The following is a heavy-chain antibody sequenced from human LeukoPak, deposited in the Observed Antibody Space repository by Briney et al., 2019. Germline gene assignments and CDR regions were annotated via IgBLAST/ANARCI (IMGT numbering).Heavy chain of an antibody. J-gene: IGHJ5*02. Sequence: SETLSLTCTVSGGSISSYYWSWIRQPPGKGLEWFGYIYYSGSTNYNPSLKSRVTISVDTSKNQFSLKLSSVTAADTAVYYCARAYYGDYDQVDWFDPWGQGTLVTVSS. D-gene: IGHD4-17*01. CDR2: IYYSGST. CDR3: ARAYYGDYDQVDWFDP. CDR1: GGSISSYY. V-gene: IGHV4-59*01.